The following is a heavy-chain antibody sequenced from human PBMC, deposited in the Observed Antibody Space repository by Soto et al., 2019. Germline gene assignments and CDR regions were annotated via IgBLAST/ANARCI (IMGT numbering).Heavy chain of an antibody. Sequence: GGSLRLSCAASGFTFSSYWMNWVRQAPGKGLGWVAVIWYDGSNKHYADSVKGRFAISRDNSNNTLYLQMNSLRAEDTAVYYCARDRPPFDPWGQGTLVTVSS. CDR1: GFTFSSYW. V-gene: IGHV3-33*08. J-gene: IGHJ5*02. CDR2: IWYDGSNK. CDR3: ARDRPPFDP.